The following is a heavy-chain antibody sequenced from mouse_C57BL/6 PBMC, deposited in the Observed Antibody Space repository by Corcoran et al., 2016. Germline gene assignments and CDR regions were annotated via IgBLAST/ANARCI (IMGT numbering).Heavy chain of an antibody. V-gene: IGHV3-6*01. CDR1: GYSINSGYY. CDR2: ISYDGSN. J-gene: IGHJ3*01. CDR3: VRGGGSSGCFAY. Sequence: DVQLQESGPGLVKPSQSLSLTCSVTGYSINSGYYWNWIRQFPGNKLEWMGYISYDGSNNYNPSLKNRISITRDTSKNQFFLKLNSVTTEDTATYYCVRGGGSSGCFAYWGQGTLVTVSA. D-gene: IGHD3-2*02.